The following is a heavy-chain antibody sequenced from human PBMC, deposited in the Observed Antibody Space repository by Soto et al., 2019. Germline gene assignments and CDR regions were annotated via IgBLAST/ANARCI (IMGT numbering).Heavy chain of an antibody. V-gene: IGHV3-30*18. D-gene: IGHD1-26*01. J-gene: IGHJ6*02. Sequence: QVQLVESGGGVVQPGRSLRLSCAASGFTFSSYGMHWVRQAPGKGLEWVAVISYDGSNKYYADSVKGRFTISRDNSKNTLYLQMNSLRAEDTAVYYCAKDLVGGVRYCYGMDVWGQGTTVTVSS. CDR2: ISYDGSNK. CDR3: AKDLVGGVRYCYGMDV. CDR1: GFTFSSYG.